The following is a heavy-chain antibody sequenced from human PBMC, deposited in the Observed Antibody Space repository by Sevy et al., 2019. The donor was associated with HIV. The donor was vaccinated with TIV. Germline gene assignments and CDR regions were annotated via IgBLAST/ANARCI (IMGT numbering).Heavy chain of an antibody. V-gene: IGHV4-38-2*01. Sequence: SETLSLTCAVSGYSISSGYYWGWIRQPPGKGLEWIGSIYHSGSTYYNPSLKSRVTISVDTSKNQFSQKMSFVTDADTAVYYCARGGYYYLDAFDIWGQGTMVTVSS. CDR2: IYHSGST. CDR1: GYSISSGYY. J-gene: IGHJ3*02. CDR3: ARGGYYYLDAFDI. D-gene: IGHD3-22*01.